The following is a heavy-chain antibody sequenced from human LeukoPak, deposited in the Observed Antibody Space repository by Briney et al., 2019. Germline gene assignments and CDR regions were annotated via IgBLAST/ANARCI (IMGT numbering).Heavy chain of an antibody. J-gene: IGHJ4*02. CDR1: GYTFTGYY. CDR3: ARDRTRIRYCSGGSCFSNFDY. D-gene: IGHD2-15*01. Sequence: GASVKVSCKASGYTFTGYYMHWVRRAPGQGLEWMGWINPNSGGTNYAQKFQGRVTMTRDTSISTAYMELSRLRSDDTAVYYCARDRTRIRYCSGGSCFSNFDYWGQGTLVTVSS. V-gene: IGHV1-2*02. CDR2: INPNSGGT.